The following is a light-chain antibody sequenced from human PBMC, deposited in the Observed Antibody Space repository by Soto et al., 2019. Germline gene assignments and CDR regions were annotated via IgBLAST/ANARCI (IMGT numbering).Light chain of an antibody. CDR2: DAS. J-gene: IGKJ4*01. Sequence: IVLTQSPATLSLSPGERATLSCRASQTVSSYLLWYQQKPGQAPRLLIYDASNRATGIPDRFSGSGSGTDFTLTISRLEPEDFAVYYCQQYGSSPLTFGGGTKVDIK. V-gene: IGKV3-20*01. CDR3: QQYGSSPLT. CDR1: QTVSSY.